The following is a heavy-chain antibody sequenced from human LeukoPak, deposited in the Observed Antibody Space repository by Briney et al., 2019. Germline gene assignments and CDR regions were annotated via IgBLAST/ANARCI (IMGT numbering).Heavy chain of an antibody. CDR2: INHSGST. CDR3: ARGRYYGSGIFFWFDP. CDR1: GFTFSTYA. Sequence: PGGSLRLSCVASGFTFSTYAIHWVRQPPGKWLEWIGEINHSGSTNYNPSLKSRVTISVDTSKNQFSLKLSSVTAADTAVYYCARGRYYGSGIFFWFDPWGQGTLVTVSS. J-gene: IGHJ5*02. V-gene: IGHV4-34*01. D-gene: IGHD3-10*01.